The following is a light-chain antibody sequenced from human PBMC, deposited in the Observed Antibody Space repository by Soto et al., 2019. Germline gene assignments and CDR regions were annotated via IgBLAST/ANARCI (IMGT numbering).Light chain of an antibody. CDR1: QSVSNNY. J-gene: IGKJ1*01. CDR3: QQYGSSGT. V-gene: IGKV3-20*01. CDR2: GAS. Sequence: EIVLTQSPGTLSLSPGERATLSCRASQSVSNNYLSLYHQKPGQAPRLLIYGASNRATGIPDRFSGSGSGTDFTLTISRLEPEDFAVYYCQQYGSSGTFGQGTKVDIK.